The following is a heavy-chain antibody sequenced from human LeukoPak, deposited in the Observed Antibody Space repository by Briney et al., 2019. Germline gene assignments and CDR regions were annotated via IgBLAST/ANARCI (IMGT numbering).Heavy chain of an antibody. CDR3: AIPLNQNYYDSSGEDAFDI. CDR2: IRYDGSNK. J-gene: IGHJ3*02. D-gene: IGHD3-22*01. CDR1: GFTFSSYG. Sequence: GGSLRLSCAASGFTFSSYGMHWVRQAPGKGLEWVAFIRYDGSNKYYADSVKGRFTISRDNSKNTLYLQMNSLRAEDTAVYYCAIPLNQNYYDSSGEDAFDIWGQGTMVTVSS. V-gene: IGHV3-30*02.